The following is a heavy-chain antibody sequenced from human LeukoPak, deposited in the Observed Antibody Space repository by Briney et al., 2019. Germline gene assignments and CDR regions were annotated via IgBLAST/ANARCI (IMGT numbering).Heavy chain of an antibody. J-gene: IGHJ4*02. V-gene: IGHV3-21*01. CDR2: ISSSSSYI. CDR1: GFTFSSYS. CDR3: AREAGYSSSWYYLDY. Sequence: GGSLRLSCAASGFTFSSYSMNWVRQAPGKGLEWVSSISSSSSYIYYADSVKGRFTISRDSAKNSLYLQMNSLRAEDTAVYYCAREAGYSSSWYYLDYWGQGTLVTVSS. D-gene: IGHD6-13*01.